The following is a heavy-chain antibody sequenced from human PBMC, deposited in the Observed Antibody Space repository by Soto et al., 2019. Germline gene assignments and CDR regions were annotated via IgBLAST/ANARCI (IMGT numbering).Heavy chain of an antibody. CDR1: GFTFSSSG. V-gene: IGHV3-33*01. D-gene: IGHD6-19*01. Sequence: QVQLVESGGGVVQPGRSLRLSCAASGFTFSSSGMHWVRQAPGKGLEWVAVIWYDGSNKYYADSVKGRFTISRDNSKNTLYLQVNSLRAEDTAVYYCATTGSSGWLDYWGQGTLVTVSS. CDR2: IWYDGSNK. J-gene: IGHJ4*02. CDR3: ATTGSSGWLDY.